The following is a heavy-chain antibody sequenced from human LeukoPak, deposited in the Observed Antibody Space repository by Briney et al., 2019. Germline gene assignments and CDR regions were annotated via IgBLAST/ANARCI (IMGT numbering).Heavy chain of an antibody. J-gene: IGHJ4*02. CDR3: AKDYSGSYSYYFDY. Sequence: GGSLRLSCAASGFMSWVRQAPGKGLEWVSAISGSGGSTYYADSVKGRFTISRDNSKNTLYLQMNGLRAEDTAVYYCAKDYSGSYSYYFDYWGQGTLVTVSS. CDR2: ISGSGGST. V-gene: IGHV3-23*01. D-gene: IGHD1-26*01. CDR1: GF.